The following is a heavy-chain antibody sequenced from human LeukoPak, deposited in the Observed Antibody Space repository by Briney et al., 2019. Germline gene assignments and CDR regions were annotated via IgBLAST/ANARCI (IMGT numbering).Heavy chain of an antibody. Sequence: SETLSLTCTVSGGSISSYYWRWIRQPPGKVLEWIGYIYYSGSTNYNPSLKSRVAISVDTSKNQFSLKLSSVTAADTAVYYCVRHGDSRGTVDYWGQGTLVTVSS. CDR2: IYYSGST. V-gene: IGHV4-59*08. D-gene: IGHD3-10*01. J-gene: IGHJ4*02. CDR3: VRHGDSRGTVDY. CDR1: GGSISSYY.